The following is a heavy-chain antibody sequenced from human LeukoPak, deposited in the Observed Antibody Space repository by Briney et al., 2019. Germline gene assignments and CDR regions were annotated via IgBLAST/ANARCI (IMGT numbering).Heavy chain of an antibody. V-gene: IGHV3-23*01. CDR3: ARGNDYYDSSGYYY. CDR1: GFTFSSYG. Sequence: GGSLRLSCAASGFTFSSYGMSWVREARGEGLEWVSAISGSGGSTYYADSVKGRFTISRDNAKNSLYLQVNSLRAEDTAVYYCARGNDYYDSSGYYYWGQGTLVTVSS. CDR2: ISGSGGST. J-gene: IGHJ4*02. D-gene: IGHD3-22*01.